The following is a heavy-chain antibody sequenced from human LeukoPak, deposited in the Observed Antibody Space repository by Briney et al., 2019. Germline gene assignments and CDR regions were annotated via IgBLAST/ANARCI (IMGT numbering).Heavy chain of an antibody. D-gene: IGHD1-14*01. J-gene: IGHJ5*02. CDR2: INHSGST. V-gene: IGHV4-34*01. CDR3: ARGRAGRKTWFDP. CDR1: GGSFSGYY. Sequence: PSETLSLTCAVYGGSFSGYYWSWIRQPPGKGLGWIGEINHSGSTNYNPSLKSRVTISVDTSKNQFSLKLSSVTAADTAVYYCARGRAGRKTWFDPWGQGTLVTVSS.